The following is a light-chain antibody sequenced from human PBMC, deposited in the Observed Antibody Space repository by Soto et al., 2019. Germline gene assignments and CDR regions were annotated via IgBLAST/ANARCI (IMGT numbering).Light chain of an antibody. V-gene: IGKV1-27*01. CDR3: QNYDSDPV. CDR2: VAS. Sequence: DIQMTQSPSSLSASVGDRVTITCRASQGISNYVAWYQQKPGKVPKLLIYVASTLQSGVPSRFSGSGSGTDFTLTISSLQPEDVETYYCQNYDSDPVFGPGTKVDIK. J-gene: IGKJ3*01. CDR1: QGISNY.